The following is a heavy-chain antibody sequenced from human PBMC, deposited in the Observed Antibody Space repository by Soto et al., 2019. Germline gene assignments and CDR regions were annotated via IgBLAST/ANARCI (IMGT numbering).Heavy chain of an antibody. V-gene: IGHV4-59*01. Sequence: SETLSLTCTVSAASFSKYYWSWIRQPPGKGLEWIGYIYFNGNTNYNPSLKRRVTISIDTSKKQITLNLTSVTDADTAVYYCASVTFGGVVLAHWGQGTLVTVSS. CDR1: AASFSKYY. CDR3: ASVTFGGVVLAH. D-gene: IGHD3-16*01. J-gene: IGHJ4*02. CDR2: IYFNGNT.